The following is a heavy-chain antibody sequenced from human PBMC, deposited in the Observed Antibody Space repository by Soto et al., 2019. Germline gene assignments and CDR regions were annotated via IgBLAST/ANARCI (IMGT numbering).Heavy chain of an antibody. Sequence: GGSLRLSCAASGFTFSSYEMNWVRQAPGKGLEWVSYISSSGSTIYYADSVKGRFTISRDNAKNSLYLQMNSLRAEDTAVYYCARPKGNYYGMDVWGQGTTVTVSS. J-gene: IGHJ6*02. CDR1: GFTFSSYE. V-gene: IGHV3-48*03. CDR2: ISSSGSTI. CDR3: ARPKGNYYGMDV.